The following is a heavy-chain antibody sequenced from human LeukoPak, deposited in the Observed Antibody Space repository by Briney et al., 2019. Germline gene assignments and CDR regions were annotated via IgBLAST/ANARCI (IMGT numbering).Heavy chain of an antibody. CDR3: ARTFLGDYYYMDV. J-gene: IGHJ6*03. Sequence: GESLKISCKGSGYSFTGYWIGWVRQMPGKGLEWMGIIYPGDSDTRYSPSFQGQVTISADKPISTAYLQWSSLKASDTAMYYCARTFLGDYYYMDVWGKGTTVTVSS. D-gene: IGHD3-16*01. CDR1: GYSFTGYW. CDR2: IYPGDSDT. V-gene: IGHV5-51*04.